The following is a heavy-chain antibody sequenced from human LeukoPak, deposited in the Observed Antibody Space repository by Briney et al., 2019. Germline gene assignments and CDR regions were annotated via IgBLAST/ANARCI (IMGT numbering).Heavy chain of an antibody. CDR1: GGSFSGYY. J-gene: IGHJ4*02. V-gene: IGHV4-4*09. D-gene: IGHD3-3*01. CDR2: IYTSGST. Sequence: PSETLSLTCAVYGGSFSGYYWSWIRQPPGKGLEWIGYIYTSGSTNYNPSLKSRVTISVDTSKNQFSLKLSSVTAADTAVYYCARHFGVVGTTWGYFDYWGQGTLVTVSS. CDR3: ARHFGVVGTTWGYFDY.